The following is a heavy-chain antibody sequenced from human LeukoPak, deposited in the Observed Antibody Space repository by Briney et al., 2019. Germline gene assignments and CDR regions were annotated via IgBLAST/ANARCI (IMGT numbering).Heavy chain of an antibody. D-gene: IGHD6-13*01. Sequence: SETLSLTCTVSGGSISSYCWSWIRQPAGKGLEWIGRIYTSGSTNYNPSLKSRVTMSVDTSKNQFSLKLSSVTAADTAVYYCARGHSSSWSSDYWGQGTLVTVSS. CDR2: IYTSGST. CDR3: ARGHSSSWSSDY. V-gene: IGHV4-4*07. J-gene: IGHJ4*02. CDR1: GGSISSYC.